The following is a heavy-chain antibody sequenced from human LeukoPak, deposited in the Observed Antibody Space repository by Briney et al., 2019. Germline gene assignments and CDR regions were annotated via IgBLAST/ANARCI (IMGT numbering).Heavy chain of an antibody. CDR1: GGSFSGYY. CDR2: INHSGST. Sequence: PSETLSLTCAVYGGSFSGYYWSWIRQPPGKGLEWIGEINHSGSTNYNPSLKSRVTISVDTSKNQFSLKLSSVTAADTAVYYCARDEKWVEGYYYYYGMDVWGQGTTVTVSS. CDR3: ARDEKWVEGYYYYYGMDV. D-gene: IGHD6-19*01. V-gene: IGHV4-34*01. J-gene: IGHJ6*02.